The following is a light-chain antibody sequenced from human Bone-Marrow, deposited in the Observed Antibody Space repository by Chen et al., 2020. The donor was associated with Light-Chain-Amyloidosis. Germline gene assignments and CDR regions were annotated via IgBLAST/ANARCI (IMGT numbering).Light chain of an antibody. CDR1: TSNIGAGYD. CDR2: SNT. Sequence: QSVLPQPPPASGAPGQRVTIPCTGSTSNIGAGYDVHWYQHLPGTAPKLLIYSNTNRPSGVPDRFSGSKSGTSASLAITGLQAEDEADYYCQSFDSNFVVFGGGTKLSVL. CDR3: QSFDSNFVV. V-gene: IGLV1-40*01. J-gene: IGLJ2*01.